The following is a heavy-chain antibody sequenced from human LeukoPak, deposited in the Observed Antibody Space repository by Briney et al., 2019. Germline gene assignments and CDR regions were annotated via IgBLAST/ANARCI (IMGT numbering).Heavy chain of an antibody. V-gene: IGHV4-59*01. CDR3: TRGAGWLIDY. CDR2: FYNSGRS. CDR1: GGSINNYY. Sequence: SETLSLTCTVSGGSINNYYWSWIRKPPGKGLEWIGYFYNSGRSTYNPSLKSRVTISADTSKNHFSLKLNSVTTADTAVYYCTRGAGWLIDYWGQGILVTVSS. D-gene: IGHD3-16*01. J-gene: IGHJ4*02.